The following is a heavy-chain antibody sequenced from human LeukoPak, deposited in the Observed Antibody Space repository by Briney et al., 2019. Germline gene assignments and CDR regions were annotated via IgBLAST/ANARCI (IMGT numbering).Heavy chain of an antibody. J-gene: IGHJ1*01. V-gene: IGHV4-34*01. Sequence: KPSETLSLTCAVYGGSFSGYYWSWIRQPPGKGLEWIGEINHSGSTNYNPSLKSRVTISVDTSKNQFSLKLSSVTAADTAVYYCAMSYSSSWYRGAAYFQHWGEGTLVTASS. CDR1: GGSFSGYY. CDR3: AMSYSSSWYRGAAYFQH. D-gene: IGHD6-13*01. CDR2: INHSGST.